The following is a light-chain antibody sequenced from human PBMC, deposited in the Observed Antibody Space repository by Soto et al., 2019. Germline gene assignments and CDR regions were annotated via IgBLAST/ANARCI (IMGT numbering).Light chain of an antibody. Sequence: IQMTHSASPLSVSLGDRVTITCRASQGISSDLAWYQQNKGKAPKLLIYAASTLQNGVPSTFSGSGYGTEFNLTISSLQTEDFGTYYCQQFKSYPITFGQGTKVDI. CDR2: AAS. J-gene: IGKJ1*01. CDR3: QQFKSYPIT. V-gene: IGKV1-9*01. CDR1: QGISSD.